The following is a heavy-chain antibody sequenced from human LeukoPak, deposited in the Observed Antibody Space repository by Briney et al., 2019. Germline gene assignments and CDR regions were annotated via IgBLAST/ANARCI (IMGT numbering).Heavy chain of an antibody. CDR3: ARDSVELERRNWFDP. D-gene: IGHD1-1*01. J-gene: IGHJ5*02. CDR1: PYTFNKYY. Sequence: GASVKVSCKASPYTFNKYYIHWVRQAPGQGLEWMGVINPSGRSASYAQRFQGRVTMTRDTSTSTVCMDLSSLRSEDTAVYYCARDSVELERRNWFDPWGQGTLVTVSS. V-gene: IGHV1-46*02. CDR2: INPSGRSA.